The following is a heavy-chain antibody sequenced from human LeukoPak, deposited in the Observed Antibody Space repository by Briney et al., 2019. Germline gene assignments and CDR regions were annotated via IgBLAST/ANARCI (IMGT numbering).Heavy chain of an antibody. CDR1: GGTFSSYA. D-gene: IGHD3-22*01. CDR2: IIPILGIA. J-gene: IGHJ5*02. Sequence: SVKVSCKASGGTFSSYAISWVRQAPGQGLEWMGRIIPILGIANYAQKFQGRVTITADKSTSTAYMELSSLRSEDTAVHYCARVIVPDDVSWFDPWGQGTLVTVSS. CDR3: ARVIVPDDVSWFDP. V-gene: IGHV1-69*04.